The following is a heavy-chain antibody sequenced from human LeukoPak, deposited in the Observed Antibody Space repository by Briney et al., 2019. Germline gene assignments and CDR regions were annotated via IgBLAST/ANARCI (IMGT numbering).Heavy chain of an antibody. CDR3: AKDRTVGASYWYFDL. CDR2: ISWNGGGM. Sequence: GGSLRLSCAASGFTFDAYAMHWVRQAPGKGLEWVSGISWNGGGMGYAVSVKGRFTISRDNAKNSLYLQMNSLRDEDTAIYYCAKDRTVGASYWYFDLWGRGTLVTVSS. V-gene: IGHV3-9*01. D-gene: IGHD1-26*01. CDR1: GFTFDAYA. J-gene: IGHJ2*01.